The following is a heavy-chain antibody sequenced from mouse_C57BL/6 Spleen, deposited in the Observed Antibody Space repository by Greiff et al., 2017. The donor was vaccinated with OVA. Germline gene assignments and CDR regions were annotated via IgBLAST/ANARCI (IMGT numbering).Heavy chain of an antibody. V-gene: IGHV1-15*01. J-gene: IGHJ3*01. CDR2: IDPETGGT. D-gene: IGHD1-1*01. Sequence: QVQLQQSGAELVRPGASVTLSCKASGYTFTDYEMHWVKQTPVHGLEWIGAIDPETGGTAYNQKFKGKAILTADKSSSTAYMELRSLTSDDSAVYYCTREDYGSSTWFAYWGQGTLVTVSA. CDR3: TREDYGSSTWFAY. CDR1: GYTFTDYE.